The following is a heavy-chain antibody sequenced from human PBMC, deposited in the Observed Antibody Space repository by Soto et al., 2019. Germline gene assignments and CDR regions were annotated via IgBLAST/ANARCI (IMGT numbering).Heavy chain of an antibody. CDR2: IYYSGST. Sequence: PSETLSLTCTVSGGSISSYYWSWIRQPPGKGLEWTGYIYYSGSTNYNPSLKSRVTISVDTSKNQFSLKLSSVTAADTAVYYCARLSEVTTYYYYYYMDVWGKGTTVT. V-gene: IGHV4-59*08. CDR3: ARLSEVTTYYYYYYMDV. J-gene: IGHJ6*03. D-gene: IGHD4-17*01. CDR1: GGSISSYY.